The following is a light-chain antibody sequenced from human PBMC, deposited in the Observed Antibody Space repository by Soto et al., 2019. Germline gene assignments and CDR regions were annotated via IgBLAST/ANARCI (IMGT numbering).Light chain of an antibody. J-gene: IGKJ1*01. CDR2: DAS. CDR1: QSFSGW. Sequence: DIQMKQSPSGVSASVGETITPTFRASQSFSGWLAWYQQKPGEAPKLLIYDASALPRRVPSRFSGSGSGTKFTLTIASVQPDDVATYDCQQYETFSGTFGPVPKVEIK. V-gene: IGKV1-5*01. CDR3: QQYETFSGT.